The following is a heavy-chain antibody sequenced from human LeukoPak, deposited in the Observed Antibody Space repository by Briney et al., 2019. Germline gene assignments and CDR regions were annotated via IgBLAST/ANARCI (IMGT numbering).Heavy chain of an antibody. Sequence: GGSLRLSCAASGFTFDDYAMHWVRQAPGKGLEWVSGISWNSGSIVYADSVKGRFTISRDNAKNSLYLQMNSLRAEDTALYYCAKGPLAAAGYYFDYWGQGTLVTVSS. CDR3: AKGPLAAAGYYFDY. CDR1: GFTFDDYA. CDR2: ISWNSGSI. J-gene: IGHJ4*02. V-gene: IGHV3-9*01. D-gene: IGHD6-13*01.